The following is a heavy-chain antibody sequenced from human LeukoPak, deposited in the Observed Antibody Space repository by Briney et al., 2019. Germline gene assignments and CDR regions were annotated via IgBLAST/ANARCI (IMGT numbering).Heavy chain of an antibody. V-gene: IGHV4-59*01. J-gene: IGHJ4*02. D-gene: IGHD4-23*01. Sequence: SETLSLTCTVSGGSISSDYWSWIRQPPGKRLEWIGYIYYSGSTNYNPSLKSRVTISIDASKNQFSLRLRSVTAADTAVYYCARAAIGSNSEFDYWGQGTLVTVSS. CDR3: ARAAIGSNSEFDY. CDR1: GGSISSDY. CDR2: IYYSGST.